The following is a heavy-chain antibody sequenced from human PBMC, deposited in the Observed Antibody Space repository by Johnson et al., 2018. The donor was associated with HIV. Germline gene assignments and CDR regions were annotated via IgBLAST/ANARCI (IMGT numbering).Heavy chain of an antibody. CDR1: GFSFSSYA. Sequence: QVQLVESGGGVVQPGRSLRLSCAASGFSFSSYAVHWVRQAPGKGLEWVALISYDGSNKYYADSVKGRFTISRDNSKNTLYLQMNSLRAEDTAVYYCAKGGYSYGNAFDIWGQGTMVTVSS. CDR2: ISYDGSNK. J-gene: IGHJ3*02. CDR3: AKGGYSYGNAFDI. V-gene: IGHV3-30-3*01. D-gene: IGHD5-18*01.